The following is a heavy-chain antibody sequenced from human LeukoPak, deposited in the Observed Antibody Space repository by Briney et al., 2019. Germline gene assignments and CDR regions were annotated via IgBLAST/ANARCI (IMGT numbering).Heavy chain of an antibody. D-gene: IGHD3-3*01. V-gene: IGHV3-23*01. CDR3: AKSYYDFWSGYYYFDY. Sequence: GGSLRLSCAASGFTFSNYAMSWVRQAPGKGLEWVSVISGSGGSTYYADSVKGRFTISRDNPKNTLYLQMNSLRAEDTAVYYCAKSYYDFWSGYYYFDYWGQGTLVTVSS. CDR2: ISGSGGST. CDR1: GFTFSNYA. J-gene: IGHJ4*02.